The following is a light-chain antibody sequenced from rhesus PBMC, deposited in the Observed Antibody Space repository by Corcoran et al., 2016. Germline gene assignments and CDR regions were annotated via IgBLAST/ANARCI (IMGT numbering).Light chain of an antibody. Sequence: DIQMTQSPSALSASVGDRVTISCRASQNIYSNLAWYQQKPGKAPKLLIYAASSLQTGIPSRFSGSGSWTDFTLTISSLQPEESAAYYCQHYYDNPYSFGQGTKVEIK. CDR2: AAS. CDR1: QNIYSN. CDR3: QHYYDNPYS. J-gene: IGKJ2*01. V-gene: IGKV1S12*01.